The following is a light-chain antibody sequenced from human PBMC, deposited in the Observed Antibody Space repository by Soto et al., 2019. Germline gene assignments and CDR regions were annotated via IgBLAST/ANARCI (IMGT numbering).Light chain of an antibody. CDR1: GSNIGTGYD. CDR2: GNN. V-gene: IGLV1-40*01. Sequence: QSVLTQPPSVSGAPGQRVTISCTGSGSNIGTGYDVHWYQHLPGTAPKLLIYGNNNRPSGVPDRFSASKSGTSASLAITGLQAEDEADYYFQSYDSRLSGWGVVFGGGTKLTVL. CDR3: QSYDSRLSGWGVV. J-gene: IGLJ3*02.